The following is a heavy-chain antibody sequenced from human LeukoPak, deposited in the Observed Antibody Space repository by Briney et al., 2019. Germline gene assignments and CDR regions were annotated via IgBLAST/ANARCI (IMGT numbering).Heavy chain of an antibody. V-gene: IGHV4-30-2*01. Sequence: SETLSLTCAVSGGSISSSFYSWNWLRHPPGKAPEIMENIYRRGNTYSTPSLGRRITISIDTTKNYFSLHLNSVTAADAADYYRVTGAGFGDYVGRGGDWGPGTLATVPS. CDR2: IYRRGNT. J-gene: IGHJ4*02. D-gene: IGHD2-21*01. CDR1: GGSISSSFYS. CDR3: VTGAGFGDYVGRGGD.